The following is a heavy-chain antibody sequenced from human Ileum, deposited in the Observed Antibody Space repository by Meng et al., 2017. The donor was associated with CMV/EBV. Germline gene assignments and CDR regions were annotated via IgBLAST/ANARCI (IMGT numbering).Heavy chain of an antibody. J-gene: IGHJ4*02. D-gene: IGHD2-15*01. CDR2: ISFDGTNQ. Sequence: ASGFTFSHHAMHWVRQAPGKGLEWVAVISFDGTNQYYADAVKGRFTISRDNSKNTLYLQMNSLRADDAAVYYCARDPWADSGGYFDYWGQGILVTVSS. CDR1: GFTFSHHA. V-gene: IGHV3-30*03. CDR3: ARDPWADSGGYFDY.